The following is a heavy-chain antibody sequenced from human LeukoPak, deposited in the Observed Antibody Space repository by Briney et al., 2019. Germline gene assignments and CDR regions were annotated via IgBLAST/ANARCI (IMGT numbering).Heavy chain of an antibody. J-gene: IGHJ4*02. CDR3: ARIGGSSGAFYFDY. Sequence: GGSLRLSCAASGFTFSNYWMSWVRQAPGKGLEWVASIKQDGNEKYYVDSVKGRFTISRDNAQNSPFLHMNSLTAGDTAVYFCARIGGSSGAFYFDYWGQGTLVTVSS. CDR1: GFTFSNYW. V-gene: IGHV3-7*03. D-gene: IGHD4-23*01. CDR2: IKQDGNEK.